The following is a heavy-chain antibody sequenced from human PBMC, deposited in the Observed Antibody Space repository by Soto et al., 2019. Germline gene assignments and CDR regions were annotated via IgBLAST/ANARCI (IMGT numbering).Heavy chain of an antibody. J-gene: IGHJ5*02. Sequence: KASETLSLTCTVSGGSISSSSYYWGWIRQPPGKGLEWIGSIYYSGSTYYNPSLKSRVTISVDTSKNQFSLKLSSVTAADTAVYYCAGRIAARLNWFDPWGQGTLVTVSS. CDR2: IYYSGST. D-gene: IGHD6-6*01. CDR1: GGSISSSSYY. CDR3: AGRIAARLNWFDP. V-gene: IGHV4-39*01.